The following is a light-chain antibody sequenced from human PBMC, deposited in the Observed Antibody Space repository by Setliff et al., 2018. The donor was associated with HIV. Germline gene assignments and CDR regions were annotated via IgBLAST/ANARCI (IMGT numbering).Light chain of an antibody. CDR1: TSDIGAYSF. CDR3: CSCTSTSPCA. Sequence: QSALTQPASVSGSPGQSITISCSGTTSDIGAYSFVSWYQQHPGKAPKLMIYEVSNRPSGVSNRLSGSKSGSTASLTISGLQAEDEGDYYCCSCTSTSPCAFGTGTKVTVL. J-gene: IGLJ1*01. CDR2: EVS. V-gene: IGLV2-14*01.